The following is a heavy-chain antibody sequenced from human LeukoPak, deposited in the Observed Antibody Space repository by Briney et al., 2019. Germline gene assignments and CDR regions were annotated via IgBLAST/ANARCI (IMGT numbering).Heavy chain of an antibody. J-gene: IGHJ6*03. CDR2: MSGSGGRT. D-gene: IGHD3-10*01. CDR1: GYTFSTYG. V-gene: IGHV3-23*01. CDR3: ARGKTGTYYSTSYYIDV. Sequence: GASVKVSCKASGYTFSTYGMSWVRQAPGKGLEWVAAMSGSGGRTCYAEFVKGRFTISRDNSKSTLYLEINSLRSEDTAVYYCARGKTGTYYSTSYYIDVWGKGTTVTISS.